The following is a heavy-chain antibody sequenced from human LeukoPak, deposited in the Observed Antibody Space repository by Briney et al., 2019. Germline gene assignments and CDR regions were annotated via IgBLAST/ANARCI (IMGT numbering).Heavy chain of an antibody. CDR3: AKVSSSSWLRAPNKDFDY. V-gene: IGHV3-53*05. CDR1: GFIVSNKY. J-gene: IGHJ4*02. Sequence: GGSLRLSCAASGFIVSNKYMTWVRQAPGKGLEWVALIYNDGRTYYADSVKGRCAISRDNSKNTLYLQMNSLRAEDTAVYYCAKVSSSSWLRAPNKDFDYWGQGTLVTVSS. CDR2: IYNDGRT. D-gene: IGHD6-13*01.